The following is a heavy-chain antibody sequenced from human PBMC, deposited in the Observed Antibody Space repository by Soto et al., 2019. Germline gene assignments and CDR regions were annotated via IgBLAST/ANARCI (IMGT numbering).Heavy chain of an antibody. D-gene: IGHD6-19*01. J-gene: IGHJ2*01. CDR3: ATIPAIAVAGTRSGYCAL. V-gene: IGHV3-33*01. CDR2: IWYDGSNK. CDR1: GFTFSSYG. Sequence: QVQLEESGGGVVQPGRSLRLSCAASGFTFSSYGMSWVRQAPGKGLEWVAVIWYDGSNKYYADSVKGRFTICRDNSNNTLYMQMKSLGADDTAVYYCATIPAIAVAGTRSGYCALWGRRTLVTVSS.